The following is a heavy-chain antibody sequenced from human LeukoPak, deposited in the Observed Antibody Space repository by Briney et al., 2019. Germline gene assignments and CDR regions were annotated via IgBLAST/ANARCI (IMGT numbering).Heavy chain of an antibody. J-gene: IGHJ4*02. CDR2: ISWNSGSI. V-gene: IGHV3-9*01. Sequence: GRSLRLSCAASGFTFDDYAMHWVRRAPGKGLEWVSGISWNSGSIGYADSVKGRFTISRDNAKNSLYLQMNSLRAEDTALYYCAKAGSRGSGYYFDYWGQGTLVTVSS. CDR1: GFTFDDYA. D-gene: IGHD6-13*01. CDR3: AKAGSRGSGYYFDY.